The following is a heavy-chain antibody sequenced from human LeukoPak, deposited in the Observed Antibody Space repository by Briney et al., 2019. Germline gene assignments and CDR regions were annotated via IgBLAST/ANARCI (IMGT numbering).Heavy chain of an antibody. CDR3: AKDRKAHDY. Sequence: GGSLRLSCVASGFTFSSHAMSWVRQAPGKGLEWVSCISGSGGTTYYADSVKGRFTISRDNSKNTLYVQMNSLRAEDTAVYYCAKDRKAHDYWGQGTLVTVSS. J-gene: IGHJ4*02. CDR1: GFTFSSHA. CDR2: ISGSGGTT. V-gene: IGHV3-23*01.